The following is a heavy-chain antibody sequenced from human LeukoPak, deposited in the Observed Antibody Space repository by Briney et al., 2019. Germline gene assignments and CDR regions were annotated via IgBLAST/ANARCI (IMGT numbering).Heavy chain of an antibody. V-gene: IGHV3-48*04. CDR2: ISSSGSTI. J-gene: IGHJ4*02. CDR1: GFTFSSYW. CDR3: ATKGGARSYYFDY. Sequence: GGSLRLSCAASGFTFSSYWMNWVRQAPGKGLEWVSYISSSGSTIYYADSVKGRFTISRDNAKNSLYLQMNSLRAEDTAVYYCATKGGARSYYFDYWGQGTLVTVSS.